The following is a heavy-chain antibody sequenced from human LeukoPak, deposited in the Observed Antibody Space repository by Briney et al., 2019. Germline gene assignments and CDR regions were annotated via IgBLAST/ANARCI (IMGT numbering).Heavy chain of an antibody. CDR3: ARGYYDILTGYYKAHYFDY. CDR2: IKQDGSEK. CDR1: GFTFSSYW. D-gene: IGHD3-9*01. J-gene: IGHJ4*02. V-gene: IGHV3-7*03. Sequence: GGSLRLPCAASGFTFSSYWMSWVRQAPGKGLEWVANIKQDGSEKYYVDSVKGRFTISRDNVKNSLYLQMNSLRAEDTAVYYCARGYYDILTGYYKAHYFDYWGQGTLVTVSS.